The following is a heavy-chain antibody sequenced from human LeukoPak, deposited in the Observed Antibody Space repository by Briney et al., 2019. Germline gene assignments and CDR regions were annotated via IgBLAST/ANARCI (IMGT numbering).Heavy chain of an antibody. V-gene: IGHV3-74*01. D-gene: IGHD4-11*01. CDR3: ARGTVTHYFDY. CDR1: GFTFSSYW. Sequence: PGGSRRLSCAASGFTFSSYWMHWVRQAPGKGRVWVSRINSDGSTNYAGSVKGRFTISRDNAKNTLYLQMNSLRAEDMAVYYCARGTVTHYFDYWGQGALVTVSS. CDR2: INSDGST. J-gene: IGHJ4*02.